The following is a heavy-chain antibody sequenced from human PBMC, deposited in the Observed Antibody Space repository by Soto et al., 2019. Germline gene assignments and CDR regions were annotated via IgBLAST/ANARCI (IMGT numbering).Heavy chain of an antibody. V-gene: IGHV1-18*01. D-gene: IGHD6-13*01. CDR1: GDTFTSCG. J-gene: IGHJ5*01. CDR3: ARGAIPAAGNNWFDP. Sequence: ASVKVSCKASGDTFTSCGISWVRQAPGQGLEGMGWMIAYNGNTNYAQKLQGSDTMTTDKSTSTAAMQLRSLRYDATAVYSCARGAIPAAGNNWFDPWGQGTMVTVSS. CDR2: MIAYNGNT.